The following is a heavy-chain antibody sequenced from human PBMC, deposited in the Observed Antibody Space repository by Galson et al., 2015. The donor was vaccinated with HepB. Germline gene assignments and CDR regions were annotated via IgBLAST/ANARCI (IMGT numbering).Heavy chain of an antibody. CDR3: ARGTDTAMRYYGMDV. V-gene: IGHV4-38-2*02. Sequence: SETLSLTCTVSGYSISSGYYWGWIRQPPGKGLEWIGSIYHSGSTYYNPSLKSRVTISVDTSKNQFSLKLSSVTAADTAVYYCARGTDTAMRYYGMDVWGQGTTVTVSS. J-gene: IGHJ6*02. CDR2: IYHSGST. CDR1: GYSISSGYY. D-gene: IGHD5-18*01.